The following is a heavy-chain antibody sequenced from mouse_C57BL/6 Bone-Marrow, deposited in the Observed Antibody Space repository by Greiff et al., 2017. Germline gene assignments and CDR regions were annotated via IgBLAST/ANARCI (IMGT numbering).Heavy chain of an antibody. CDR1: GYTFTNYW. CDR2: IYPGGGYT. CDR3: ARLDGNYHYAMDY. D-gene: IGHD2-1*01. Sequence: VQLQQSGAELVRPGTSVKMSCKASGYTFTNYWIGWAKQRPGHGREWIGDIYPGGGYTNNNEKFKGKATLTADKSSSTAYMQFSSLTSEDSAIYYCARLDGNYHYAMDYWGQGTSVTVSS. V-gene: IGHV1-63*01. J-gene: IGHJ4*01.